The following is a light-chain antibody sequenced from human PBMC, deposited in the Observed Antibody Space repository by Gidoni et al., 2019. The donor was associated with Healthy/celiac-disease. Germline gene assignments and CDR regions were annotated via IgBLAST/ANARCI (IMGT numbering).Light chain of an antibody. CDR1: QSVSSY. CDR2: DAS. J-gene: IGKJ5*01. V-gene: IGKV3-11*01. CDR3: QQRSNWAPIT. Sequence: EIVLTQSPATLSLSPGERATLSCRASQSVSSYLAWYQQKPGQAPRLLIYDASNRATGIPARFSGSGSGTDFTRTISSLEPEDFAVYYCQQRSNWAPITFGQGTRLEIK.